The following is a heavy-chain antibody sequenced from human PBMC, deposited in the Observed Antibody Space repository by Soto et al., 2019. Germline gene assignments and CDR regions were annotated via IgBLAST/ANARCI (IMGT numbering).Heavy chain of an antibody. CDR3: ASSITFGAVITFFDY. Sequence: SETLSLTCTVSRGSINNSWWSWIRQPLGKRLEWVGSCRHTETTRSNPSLRGRVTISVDRSKNQFSLKLTSVTAADTAVYYCASSITFGAVITFFDYWGQGTLVTGS. D-gene: IGHD3-16*02. CDR2: CRHTETT. J-gene: IGHJ4*02. V-gene: IGHV4-59*01. CDR1: RGSINNSW.